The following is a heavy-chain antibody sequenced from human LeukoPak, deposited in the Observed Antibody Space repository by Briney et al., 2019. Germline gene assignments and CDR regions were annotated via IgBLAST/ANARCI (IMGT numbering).Heavy chain of an antibody. D-gene: IGHD3-22*01. V-gene: IGHV5-51*01. CDR3: ASTPYYYDSSGYYFDY. CDR1: GYSFTKYW. CDR2: IYPGDSDT. Sequence: GESLKISCKASGYSFTKYWIGWVRQLPGKGLAWMGIIYPGDSDTRYSPSFQGQVTISADKSISTAYLQWSGLKASDTAMYYCASTPYYYDSSGYYFDYWGQGTLVTVPS. J-gene: IGHJ4*02.